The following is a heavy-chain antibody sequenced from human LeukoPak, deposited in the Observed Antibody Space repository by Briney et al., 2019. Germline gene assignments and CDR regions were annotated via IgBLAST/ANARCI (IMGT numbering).Heavy chain of an antibody. CDR2: MNPNSGNT. CDR3: ARAGRYLDSLSHFDY. Sequence: ASVKVSCKASGYTFTSYDINWVRQATGQGLEWMGWMNPNSGNTGYAQKFQGRVTITRNTSISTAYMYMSSLTSEDMAVYYCARAGRYLDSLSHFDYWGQGTLVTVSS. V-gene: IGHV1-8*03. CDR1: GYTFTSYD. D-gene: IGHD3-9*01. J-gene: IGHJ4*02.